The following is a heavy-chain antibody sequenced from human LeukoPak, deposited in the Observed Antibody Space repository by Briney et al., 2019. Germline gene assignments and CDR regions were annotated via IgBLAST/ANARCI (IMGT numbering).Heavy chain of an antibody. J-gene: IGHJ4*02. V-gene: IGHV1-2*02. CDR2: INPNSGGT. Sequence: ASVKVSCKASGYTFTGYYMHWVRQAPGQGLEWMGWINPNSGGTNYAQKFQGRVTMTRDTSISTAYMELSRLRSDDTAVYYCSTFTEEYDIPDYWGQGTLVTVSS. CDR3: STFTEEYDIPDY. CDR1: GYTFTGYY. D-gene: IGHD3-9*01.